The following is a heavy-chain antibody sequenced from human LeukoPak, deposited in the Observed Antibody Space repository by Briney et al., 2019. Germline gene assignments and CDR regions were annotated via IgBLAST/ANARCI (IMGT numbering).Heavy chain of an antibody. CDR3: ARDSPEYGSGAFSWFDL. V-gene: IGHV4-59*01. CDR2: IYYTGST. D-gene: IGHD3-10*01. CDR1: GGSISSYY. J-gene: IGHJ5*02. Sequence: PSETLSLTCTVSGGSISSYYWSWMRQRPGKGLEWIGYIYYTGSTDYNPSLKSRVTISVDTSKNQFSLKLTSVTAADTAVYYCARDSPEYGSGAFSWFDLWGQGTLVTVSS.